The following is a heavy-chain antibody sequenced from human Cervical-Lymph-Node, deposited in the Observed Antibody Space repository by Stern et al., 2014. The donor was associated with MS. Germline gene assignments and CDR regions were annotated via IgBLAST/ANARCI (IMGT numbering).Heavy chain of an antibody. CDR2: INPNSGGT. V-gene: IGHV1-2*06. D-gene: IGHD3-22*01. CDR1: GYTFTGYY. J-gene: IGHJ5*02. Sequence: QVQLVQSGAEVKKPGASVKVSCKASGYTFTGYYMHWVRQAPGQGLEWMGRINPNSGGTNYAQKFQGRVTMTRDTSISTAYMELSRLRSDDTAVYYCARDSYYYDSSGYYFDWFDPWGQGTLVTVSS. CDR3: ARDSYYYDSSGYYFDWFDP.